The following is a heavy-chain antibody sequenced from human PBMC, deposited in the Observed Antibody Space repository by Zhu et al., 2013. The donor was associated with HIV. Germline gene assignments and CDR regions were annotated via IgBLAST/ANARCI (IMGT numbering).Heavy chain of an antibody. J-gene: IGHJ3*02. V-gene: IGHV1-2*02. CDR1: GYTFTGYY. CDR3: ARALDIVVVVAALDAFDI. D-gene: IGHD2-15*01. Sequence: QVQLVQSGAEVKKPGASVKVSCKASGYTFTGYYMHWVRQAPGQGLEWMGWINPNSGGTNYAQKFQGRVTMTRDTSISTAYMELSRLRSDDTAVYYCARALDIVVVVAALDAFDIWAKGNGHRLF. CDR2: INPNSGGT.